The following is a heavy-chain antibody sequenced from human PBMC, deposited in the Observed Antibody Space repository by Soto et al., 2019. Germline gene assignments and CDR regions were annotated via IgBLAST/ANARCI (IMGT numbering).Heavy chain of an antibody. J-gene: IGHJ4*02. CDR3: ARAARGYSYGPYDY. CDR1: GGSISTYY. V-gene: IGHV4-59*01. D-gene: IGHD5-18*01. CDR2: IYYSGST. Sequence: PSETLSLTCTVSGGSISTYYWSWIRQPPGKGLDWIGYIYYSGSTNYNPSLKSRVTISVDTPKNQFSLKLSSVAAADTAVYYCARAARGYSYGPYDYWGQGTVVTVSS.